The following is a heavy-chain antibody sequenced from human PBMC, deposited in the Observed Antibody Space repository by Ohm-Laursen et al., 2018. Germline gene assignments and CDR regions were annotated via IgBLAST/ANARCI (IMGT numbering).Heavy chain of an antibody. CDR3: AIQTHHEAFDI. CDR2: IDPHFGGT. J-gene: IGHJ3*02. CDR1: GHTFSDFY. V-gene: IGHV1-2*02. Sequence: ASVKVSCKASGHTFSDFYIHWFRKAPIEGLEWMGWIDPHFGGTNYAPKFQGRVTMTSDTSVTTAFMALSSLRSDDTAVYYCAIQTHHEAFDIWGQGTMVTVSS.